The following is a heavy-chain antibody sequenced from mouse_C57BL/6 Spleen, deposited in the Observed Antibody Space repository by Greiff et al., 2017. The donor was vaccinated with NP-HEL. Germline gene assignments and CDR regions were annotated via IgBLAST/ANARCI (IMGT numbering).Heavy chain of an antibody. CDR3: ARKEGSLLRYFDV. CDR1: GYTFTSYW. V-gene: IGHV1-69*01. D-gene: IGHD2-1*01. CDR2: IDPSDSYT. J-gene: IGHJ1*03. Sequence: VQLQQSGAELVMPGASVKLSCKASGYTFTSYWMHWVKQRPGQGLEWIGEIDPSDSYTNYNQKFKGKSTLTVDKSSSTAYMQLISLTSEDSAVYYCARKEGSLLRYFDVWGTGTTVTVSS.